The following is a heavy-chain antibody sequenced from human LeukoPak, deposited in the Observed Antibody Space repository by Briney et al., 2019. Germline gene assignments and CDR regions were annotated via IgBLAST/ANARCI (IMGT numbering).Heavy chain of an antibody. CDR3: ARDFGGTVTTGYGMDV. J-gene: IGHJ6*02. V-gene: IGHV3-13*01. D-gene: IGHD4-11*01. CDR2: IGTAGDT. Sequence: GGSLRLSCAASGFTFSSYDMHWVRQATGKGLEWVSAIGTAGDTYYPGSVKGRFTISRDNAKNSLYLQMNSLRAEDTAVYYCARDFGGTVTTGYGMDVWGQGTTVTVSS. CDR1: GFTFSSYD.